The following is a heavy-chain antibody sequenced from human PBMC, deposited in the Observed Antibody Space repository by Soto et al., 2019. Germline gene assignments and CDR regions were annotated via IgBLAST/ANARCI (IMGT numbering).Heavy chain of an antibody. CDR2: ISYDGSNK. D-gene: IGHD5-12*01. J-gene: IGHJ4*02. Sequence: QVQLVESGGGVVQPGRSLRLSCAASGFTFSSYAMHWVRQAPGKGLEWVAVISYDGSNKYYADSVKGRFNISRDNSKHTLYLQMHILRAEDTAVYYCARTKSPLGWLQLEYYFDYWGQGTLVTVSS. CDR1: GFTFSSYA. V-gene: IGHV3-30-3*01. CDR3: ARTKSPLGWLQLEYYFDY.